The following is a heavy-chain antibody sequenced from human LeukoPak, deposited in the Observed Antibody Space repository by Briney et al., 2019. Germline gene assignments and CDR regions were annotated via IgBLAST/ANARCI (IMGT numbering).Heavy chain of an antibody. CDR3: ARDWQGWFGEFPPLDY. CDR1: GFTFSSYW. Sequence: GGSLILSCAASGFTFSSYWMSWVRQAPGKGLEWVANIKQDGSEKYYVDSVKGRFTISRDNAKNSLYLQMNSLRAEDTAVYYCARDWQGWFGEFPPLDYWGQGTLVTVSS. CDR2: IKQDGSEK. D-gene: IGHD3-10*01. V-gene: IGHV3-7*01. J-gene: IGHJ4*02.